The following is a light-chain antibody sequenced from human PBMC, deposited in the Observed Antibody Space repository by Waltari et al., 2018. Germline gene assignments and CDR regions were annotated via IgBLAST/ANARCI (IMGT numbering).Light chain of an antibody. CDR2: KNH. CDR3: AVWEGSLKV. J-gene: IGLJ1*01. V-gene: IGLV1-47*01. CDR1: TSNVGTNY. Sequence: SVLTQPPSVSGTPGQRVTISCSGSTSNVGTNYDFWYQLLPGAAPRLLIYKNHQRPSGVPARFSGSKSGTSASLAISGLRSEDEGDYYCAVWEGSLKVFGAGTKVTVL.